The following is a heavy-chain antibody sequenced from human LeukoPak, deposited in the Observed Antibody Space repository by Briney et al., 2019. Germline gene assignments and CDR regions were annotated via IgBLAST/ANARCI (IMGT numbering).Heavy chain of an antibody. V-gene: IGHV1-69*13. Sequence: ASVKVSCKASGYTFTSNYIHWVRQAPGQGLEWMGGIIPIFGTANYAQKFQGRVTITADESTSTAYMELSSLRSEDTAVYYCARAPPYSYLYYFDYWGQGTLVTVSS. CDR1: GYTFTSNY. J-gene: IGHJ4*02. D-gene: IGHD5-18*01. CDR2: IIPIFGTA. CDR3: ARAPPYSYLYYFDY.